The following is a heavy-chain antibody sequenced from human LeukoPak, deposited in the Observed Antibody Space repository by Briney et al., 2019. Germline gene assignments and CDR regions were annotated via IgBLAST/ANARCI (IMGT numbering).Heavy chain of an antibody. J-gene: IGHJ4*02. V-gene: IGHV4-39*07. CDR1: GGSIRSSYYY. CDR3: AREWAKNLNFDY. Sequence: SETLSLTCTVSGGSIRSSYYYWGWIRQPPGKGLEWIGSIYDSGSTYYNPSLKSRVTISVDTSKNQFSLKLSSVTAADTAVYYCAREWAKNLNFDYWGQGTLVTVSS. CDR2: IYDSGST.